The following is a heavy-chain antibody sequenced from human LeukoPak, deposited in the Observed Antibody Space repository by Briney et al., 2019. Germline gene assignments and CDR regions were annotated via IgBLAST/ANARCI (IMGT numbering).Heavy chain of an antibody. J-gene: IGHJ6*03. Sequence: SETLSLTCIISGGSISSSTYYWGWIRQPPGKGLEWIGTIYYSGNTYYNPSLQSRVTISVDTSKNQFSLKLSSVTAADTAVYYCARTTEGGYTYGYFYYYYMDVWGKGTTVTISS. CDR1: GGSISSSTYY. CDR3: ARTTEGGYTYGYFYYYYMDV. D-gene: IGHD5-18*01. CDR2: IYYSGNT. V-gene: IGHV4-39*07.